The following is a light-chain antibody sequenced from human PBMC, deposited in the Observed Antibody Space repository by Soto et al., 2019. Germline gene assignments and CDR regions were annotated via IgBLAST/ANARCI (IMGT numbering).Light chain of an antibody. CDR3: QQYGSSSIT. J-gene: IGKJ5*01. CDR1: HSVSSSY. Sequence: EIVLTQSPCTLSFSPGERATLSCRASHSVSSSYLAWYQQKPGQAPRLLIYGASSRATGIPDRFSGSGSGTDFTLTISRLEPEDFAVYYCQQYGSSSITFGQGKRLEIK. CDR2: GAS. V-gene: IGKV3-20*01.